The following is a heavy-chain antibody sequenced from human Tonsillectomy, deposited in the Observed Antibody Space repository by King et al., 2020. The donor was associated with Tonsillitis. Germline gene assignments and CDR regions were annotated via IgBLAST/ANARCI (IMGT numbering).Heavy chain of an antibody. J-gene: IGHJ3*02. V-gene: IGHV4-34*01. D-gene: IGHD3-9*01. Sequence: VKLQQWGAGLLKPSETLSLTCAVYVGSFSGYYWTWIRQPPGKGLEWIGEINYSGSTNYNPSLKSRLTISVDTSKNQFSLKLSSVTAADTAVYYCARGGYYDILTGYQDSFDIWGRGTMVTVSS. CDR1: VGSFSGYY. CDR3: ARGGYYDILTGYQDSFDI. CDR2: INYSGST.